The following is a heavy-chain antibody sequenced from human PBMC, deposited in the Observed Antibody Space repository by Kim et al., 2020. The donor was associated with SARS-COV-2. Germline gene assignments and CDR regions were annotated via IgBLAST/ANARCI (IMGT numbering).Heavy chain of an antibody. D-gene: IGHD2-15*01. CDR2: ISAYNGNT. CDR1: GYTFTSYG. CDR3: ARDGGYCSGGSCYSGAFDI. J-gene: IGHJ3*02. V-gene: IGHV1-18*01. Sequence: ASVKVSCKASGYTFTSYGISWVRQAPGQGLEWMGWISAYNGNTNYAQKLQGRVTMTTDTSTSTAYMELRSLRSDDTAVYYCARDGGYCSGGSCYSGAFDIWGQVTMVTVSS.